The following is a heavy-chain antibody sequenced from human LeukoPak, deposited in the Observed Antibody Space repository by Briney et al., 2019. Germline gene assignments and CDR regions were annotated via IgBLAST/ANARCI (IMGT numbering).Heavy chain of an antibody. V-gene: IGHV4-59*08. CDR2: IYYSGST. D-gene: IGHD1-26*01. J-gene: IGHJ3*02. CDR1: GGSISSYY. CDR3: ARGGIITSYAFEI. Sequence: SETLSLTCTVSGGSISSYYWSWIRQPPGEGLEWIGYIYYSGSTNYNPSLKSRVTISVDTSKNQFSLKLSSVTAADTAVYYCARGGIITSYAFEIWGQGAMVTVSS.